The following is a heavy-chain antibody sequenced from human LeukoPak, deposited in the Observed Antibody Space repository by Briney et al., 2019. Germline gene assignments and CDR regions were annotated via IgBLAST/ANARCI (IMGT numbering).Heavy chain of an antibody. CDR3: AKYRRGSGPSYYYYMDV. CDR1: GFTFSSYG. V-gene: IGHV3-23*01. CDR2: ISGSGGST. Sequence: GGSLRLSCAASGFTFSSYGMSWVRQAPGKGLEWVSAISGSGGSTYYADSVKGRFTISRDNSKNTLYLQMNSLRAEDTAVYYCAKYRRGSGPSYYYYMDVWGKGTTVTISS. J-gene: IGHJ6*03. D-gene: IGHD3-10*01.